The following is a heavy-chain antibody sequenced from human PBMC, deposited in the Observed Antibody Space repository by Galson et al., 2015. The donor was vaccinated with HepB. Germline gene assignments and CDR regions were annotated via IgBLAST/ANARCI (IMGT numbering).Heavy chain of an antibody. J-gene: IGHJ4*02. CDR2: MNPNSGNT. V-gene: IGHV1-8*01. D-gene: IGHD1-26*01. CDR3: ASSWELAQNYFDY. CDR1: GYTFTSYD. Sequence: SVKVSCKASGYTFTSYDINWVRQATGQGLEWMGWMNPNSGNTGYAQKFQGRVTMTRNTSISTAYMELSSLRSEDTAVYYCASSWELAQNYFDYWGQGTLVTVSS.